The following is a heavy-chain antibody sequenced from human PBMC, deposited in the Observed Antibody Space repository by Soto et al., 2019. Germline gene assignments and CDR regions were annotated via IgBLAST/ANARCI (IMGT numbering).Heavy chain of an antibody. CDR2: IIPIFGTA. V-gene: IGHV1-69*13. CDR1: GGTFSSYA. J-gene: IGHJ6*03. D-gene: IGHD3-3*01. Sequence: ASVKVSCKASGGTFSSYAISWVRQAPGQGLEWMGGIIPIFGTANYAQKFQGRVTITADESKSTAYMELSSLRSEDSAVYYCARGSGDAYYYSYMDVWGKGTTVTVSS. CDR3: ARGSGDAYYYSYMDV.